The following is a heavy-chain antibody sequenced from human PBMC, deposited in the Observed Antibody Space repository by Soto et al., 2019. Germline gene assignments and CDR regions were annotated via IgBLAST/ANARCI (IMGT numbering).Heavy chain of an antibody. CDR2: IIPIFHKA. CDR1: GDTFSRYA. D-gene: IGHD1-7*01. Sequence: QVQLVQSGAEVKKPGSSVKVSCKASGDTFSRYAISWVRQAPGQGLDWMGGIIPIFHKAKYAQKFQGRVTITADESTSTAYMELSSLRSEDTAVYYCARDPNSNYGENWFDPWGQGTLVTVSS. CDR3: ARDPNSNYGENWFDP. V-gene: IGHV1-69*01. J-gene: IGHJ5*02.